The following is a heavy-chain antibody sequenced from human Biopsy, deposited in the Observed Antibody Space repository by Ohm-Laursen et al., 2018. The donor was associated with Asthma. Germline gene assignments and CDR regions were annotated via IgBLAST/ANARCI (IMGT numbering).Heavy chain of an antibody. J-gene: IGHJ1*01. CDR1: GFTFGDYC. D-gene: IGHD3-3*01. CDR3: ARTFHFWSPYHAEHYQL. Sequence: SLRLSCAASGFTFGDYCMRWVRQVPGRGLEWVANIKHDGSEKNHVDSLKGRFTISRDNAKNLLFLQMNSLRAEDTAVYYCARTFHFWSPYHAEHYQLWGQGTLVTVSS. CDR2: IKHDGSEK. V-gene: IGHV3-7*01.